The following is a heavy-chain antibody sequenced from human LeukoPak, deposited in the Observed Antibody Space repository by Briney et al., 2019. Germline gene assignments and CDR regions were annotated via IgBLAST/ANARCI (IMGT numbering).Heavy chain of an antibody. V-gene: IGHV4-31*03. CDR1: GGSISSGGYY. Sequence: SETLSLTCTVSGGSISSGGYYWSWIRQHPGKGLEWIGYIYYSGSTYYNPSLESRVTISVDTSKNQFSLKLSSVTAADTAVYYCARDFGDSRLMERAFDIWGQGTMVTVSS. CDR2: IYYSGST. D-gene: IGHD2-21*02. CDR3: ARDFGDSRLMERAFDI. J-gene: IGHJ3*02.